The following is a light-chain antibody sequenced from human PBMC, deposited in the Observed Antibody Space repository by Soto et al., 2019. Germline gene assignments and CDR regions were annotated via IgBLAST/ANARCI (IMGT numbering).Light chain of an antibody. V-gene: IGLV1-40*01. CDR3: QSYASSLSGSV. Sequence: QSVLTQPPSVSGAPGQRVTISCTGSSSNIGAGYDVHWYQQLPGTAPKVLIYGNSNRPSGVPDRFSGSKSGTSTSLAITGLQPEDEADYYCQSYASSLSGSVFGGGTTLTVL. CDR2: GNS. J-gene: IGLJ2*01. CDR1: SSNIGAGYD.